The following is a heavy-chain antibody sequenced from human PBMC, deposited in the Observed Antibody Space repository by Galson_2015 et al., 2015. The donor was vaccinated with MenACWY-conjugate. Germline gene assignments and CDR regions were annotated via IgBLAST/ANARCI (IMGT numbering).Heavy chain of an antibody. CDR1: GFSLSTSGVG. CDR3: SRTGAPPGDF. CDR2: IYWDDDK. V-gene: IGHV2-5*02. Sequence: PALVKPTQTLTLTCTFSGFSLSTSGVGVGWIRQPPGKALEWLALIYWDDDKRYSPSLRSRLTITKDTSKNHVVLTMTNMDPVDTATYYWSRTGAPPGDFWGQGTPVTVPS. J-gene: IGHJ4*02.